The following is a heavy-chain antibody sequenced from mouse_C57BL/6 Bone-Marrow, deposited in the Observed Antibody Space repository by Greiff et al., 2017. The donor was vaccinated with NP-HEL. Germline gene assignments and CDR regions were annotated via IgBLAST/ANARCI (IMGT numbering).Heavy chain of an antibody. V-gene: IGHV1-81*01. CDR3: ARPHFYFDY. CDR2: IYPRSGNT. CDR1: GYTFTSYG. Sequence: VKLLESGAELARPGASVKLSCKASGYTFTSYGISWVKQRTGQGLEWIGEIYPRSGNTYYNEKFKGKATLTADKSSSTAYMELRSLTSEDSAVYFCARPHFYFDYWGQGTTLTVSS. J-gene: IGHJ2*01.